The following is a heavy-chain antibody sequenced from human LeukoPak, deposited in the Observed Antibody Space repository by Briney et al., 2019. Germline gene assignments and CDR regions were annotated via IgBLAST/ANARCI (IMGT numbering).Heavy chain of an antibody. Sequence: GGSLRLSCAASGFTFSSYWMHWVRQAPGMGLVWVSRINSDGSSTSYADSVKGRFTISRDNAKNTLYLQMNSLRAEDTAVYYCARLPSESADYWGQGTLVTVSS. J-gene: IGHJ4*02. CDR1: GFTFSSYW. CDR3: ARLPSESADY. V-gene: IGHV3-74*01. CDR2: INSDGSST.